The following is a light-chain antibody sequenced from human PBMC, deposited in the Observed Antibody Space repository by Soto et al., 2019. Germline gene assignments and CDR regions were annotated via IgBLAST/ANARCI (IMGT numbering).Light chain of an antibody. CDR1: QDISSY. CDR2: AAS. V-gene: IGKV1-27*01. J-gene: IGKJ3*01. Sequence: DIQMTQSPSSLSASIGDRVTITCRASQDISSYLAWYQQRPGKVPKLLIYAASTLQSGVPSRFSGSGSGTAFTLTISSLQPEDVATYYCQNYKSALFTFGPGTKVDLK. CDR3: QNYKSALFT.